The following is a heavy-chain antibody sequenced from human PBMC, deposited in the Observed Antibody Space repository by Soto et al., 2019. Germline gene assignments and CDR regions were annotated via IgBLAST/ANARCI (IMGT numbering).Heavy chain of an antibody. J-gene: IGHJ4*02. CDR3: ARRTVNIRTFYSGLKTHCFDY. V-gene: IGHV4-39*01. CDR2: IYYSGST. D-gene: IGHD6-19*01. CDR1: GGSISSSSYY. Sequence: QLQLQESGPGLVKPSETLSLTCAVSGGSISSSSYYWGWIRQPPGKVLEWSGSIYYSGSTYYTPSLQSRVAISVDTSKHQFSLKLNSVTAADTAVYYCARRTVNIRTFYSGLKTHCFDYWGQGTLVTVSS.